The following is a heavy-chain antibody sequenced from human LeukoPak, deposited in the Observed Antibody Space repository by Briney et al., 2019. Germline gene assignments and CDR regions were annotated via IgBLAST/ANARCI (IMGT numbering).Heavy chain of an antibody. J-gene: IGHJ4*02. Sequence: GGSLRLSCAASGFTFSSYAMHWVRQAPGKGLEWVAVISYDGSNKYYADSVKGRFTISRDNSKNTLYLQMNSLRAEDTAVYYCARDTPADYRGQGTLVTVSS. CDR2: ISYDGSNK. CDR1: GFTFSSYA. V-gene: IGHV3-30-3*01. CDR3: ARDTPADY.